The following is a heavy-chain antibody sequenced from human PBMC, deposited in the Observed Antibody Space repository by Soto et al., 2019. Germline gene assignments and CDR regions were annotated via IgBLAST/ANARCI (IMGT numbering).Heavy chain of an antibody. CDR3: ARVTSTADP. D-gene: IGHD3-10*01. Sequence: SETLSLTCTVSGGSISSSSYYWGWIRQPPGKGLEWIGSIYYSGSTYYNPSLKSRVTISVDTSKNQFSLKLSSVTAADTAVYYCARVTSTADPWGQGTLVTVSS. J-gene: IGHJ5*02. V-gene: IGHV4-39*01. CDR2: IYYSGST. CDR1: GGSISSSSYY.